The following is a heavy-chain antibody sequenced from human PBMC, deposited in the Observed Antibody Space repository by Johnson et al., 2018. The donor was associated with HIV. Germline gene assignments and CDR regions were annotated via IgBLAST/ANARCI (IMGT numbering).Heavy chain of an antibody. V-gene: IGHV3-23*04. CDR2: ITGSGGST. CDR3: ARGGAVTRRSADAFDI. CDR1: GFTFSNAW. Sequence: VQLVESGGGLVKPGGSLRLSCAASGFTFSNAWMSWVRQAPGKGLEWVSAITGSGGSTYYADSVKGRFTISRDNSKNTLHLQMNSLRVEDTAVYYCARGGAVTRRSADAFDIWGQGTMVTVSS. J-gene: IGHJ3*02. D-gene: IGHD4-11*01.